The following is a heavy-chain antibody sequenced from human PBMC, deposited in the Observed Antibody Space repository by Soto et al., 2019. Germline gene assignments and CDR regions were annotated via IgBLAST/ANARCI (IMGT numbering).Heavy chain of an antibody. V-gene: IGHV1-2*02. CDR3: ASAGLELIAFDI. CDR2: INPNSGGT. CDR1: GYTFTGYY. D-gene: IGHD1-7*01. Sequence: ASVKVSCKASGYTFTGYYMHWVRQAPGQGLEWMGWINPNSGGTNYAQKFQGRVTMTRDTYISTAYMELSRLSSDDTAVYYCASAGLELIAFDIWGQGTMVTVSS. J-gene: IGHJ3*02.